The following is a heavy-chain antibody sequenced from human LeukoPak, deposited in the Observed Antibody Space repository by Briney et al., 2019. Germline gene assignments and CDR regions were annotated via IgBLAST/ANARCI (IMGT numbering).Heavy chain of an antibody. D-gene: IGHD3-3*01. J-gene: IGHJ5*02. CDR1: GFTSSSYA. Sequence: PGGSLRLSCAASGFTSSSYAMSWVRQAPGKGLEGVSTIRGSGGSTYSADSVKGRFIISRDNSKNTLFLQMNSLRAEDTAVYYCAKDRSGFSNWFDPWGQGTLVTVSS. V-gene: IGHV3-23*01. CDR2: IRGSGGST. CDR3: AKDRSGFSNWFDP.